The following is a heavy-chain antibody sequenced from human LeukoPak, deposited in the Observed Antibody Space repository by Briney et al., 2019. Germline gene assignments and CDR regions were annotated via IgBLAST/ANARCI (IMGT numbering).Heavy chain of an antibody. J-gene: IGHJ4*02. D-gene: IGHD3-10*01. V-gene: IGHV3-30*02. CDR3: AKDGYLMVRDVIYYFDY. Sequence: PGGSLRLSCAASGFTFSSYGMHWVRQAPGKGLEWVAFIRYDGSNKKYTDSVKGRFTISRDNSKDTLYPQMNSLRTEDTAMYYCAKDGYLMVRDVIYYFDYWGQGTLVTVSS. CDR2: IRYDGSNK. CDR1: GFTFSSYG.